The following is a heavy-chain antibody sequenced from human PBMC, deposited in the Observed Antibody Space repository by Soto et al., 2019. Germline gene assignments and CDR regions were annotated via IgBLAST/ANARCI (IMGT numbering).Heavy chain of an antibody. Sequence: ASVKVSCKXSGYTFTSYGISWVRQAPGQGLEWMGWISAYNGNTNYAQKLQGRVTMTTDTSTSTAYMELRSLRSDDTAVYYCERVGPSTTRHYYMEVWGKGTTVTVSS. D-gene: IGHD4-17*01. V-gene: IGHV1-18*01. CDR1: GYTFTSYG. CDR2: ISAYNGNT. J-gene: IGHJ6*03. CDR3: ERVGPSTTRHYYMEV.